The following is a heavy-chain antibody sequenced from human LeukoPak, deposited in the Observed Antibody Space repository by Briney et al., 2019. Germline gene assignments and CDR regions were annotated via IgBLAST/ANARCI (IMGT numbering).Heavy chain of an antibody. J-gene: IGHJ3*02. CDR2: IYTSGST. CDR3: ARDDSGWLASGFAFDI. CDR1: GGSISSYY. D-gene: IGHD3-10*01. Sequence: SETLSLTRTVSGGSISSYYWSWIRQPAGKGLEWIGRIYTSGSTNYNPSLKSRVTMSVDTSKNQFSLKLSSVTAADTAVYYCARDDSGWLASGFAFDIWGQGTMVTVSS. V-gene: IGHV4-4*07.